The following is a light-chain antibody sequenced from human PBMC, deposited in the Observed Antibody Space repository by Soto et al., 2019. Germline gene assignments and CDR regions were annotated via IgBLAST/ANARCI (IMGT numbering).Light chain of an antibody. CDR2: DAS. CDR3: QQRKHCPLT. J-gene: IGKJ5*01. V-gene: IGKV3-11*01. CDR1: QSIGSL. Sequence: EVFLTHSLAALALSPGERVTLSCRASQSIGSLLGWYQHKPGQAPRLVIFDASNRATGVPARFSGSGSGTDFTLTIGSLEPEDVAVYYCQQRKHCPLTFGQGTRMEIK.